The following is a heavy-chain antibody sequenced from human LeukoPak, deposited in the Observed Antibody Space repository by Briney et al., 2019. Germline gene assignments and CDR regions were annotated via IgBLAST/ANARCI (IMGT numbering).Heavy chain of an antibody. J-gene: IGHJ4*02. V-gene: IGHV3-20*04. CDR3: AREGIYCVNGVCYLDY. CDR2: ISWNGGNT. CDR1: GFKFDDYG. Sequence: PSGGSLRLSCAASGFKFDDYGMSWVRQAPGKGLEWVSGISWNGGNTGYADPVKGRFTISRDNAKNSVFLQVNSLRADDTAFYYCAREGIYCVNGVCYLDYWGQGTLVTVSS. D-gene: IGHD2-8*01.